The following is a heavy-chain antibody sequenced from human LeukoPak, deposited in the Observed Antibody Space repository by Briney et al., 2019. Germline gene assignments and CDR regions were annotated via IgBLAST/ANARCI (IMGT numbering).Heavy chain of an antibody. CDR1: GFTFSSYE. CDR2: ISSSGSTI. D-gene: IGHD3-10*02. CDR3: AELGITMIGGV. Sequence: GGSLRLSCAASGFTFSSYEMNRVRQAPGKGLEWVSHISSSGSTIYYADSVKGRFTISRDNAKNSLYLQMNSLRAEDTAVYYCAELGITMIGGVWGKGTTVTISS. V-gene: IGHV3-48*03. J-gene: IGHJ6*04.